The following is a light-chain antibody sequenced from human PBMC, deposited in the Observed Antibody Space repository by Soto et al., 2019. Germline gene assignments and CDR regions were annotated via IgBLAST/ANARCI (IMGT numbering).Light chain of an antibody. CDR3: AAWDDSLNGFVV. J-gene: IGLJ2*01. V-gene: IGLV1-44*01. CDR1: SSNIGSNT. CDR2: SNN. Sequence: QTVVTQPPSASGTPGQRVTISCSGSSSNIGSNTVNWYQQLPGTAPKLLIYSNNQRPSGVPDRFYGSKSGTTASLAISGLQSEDAADYYCAAWDDSLNGFVVFGGGTKLAVL.